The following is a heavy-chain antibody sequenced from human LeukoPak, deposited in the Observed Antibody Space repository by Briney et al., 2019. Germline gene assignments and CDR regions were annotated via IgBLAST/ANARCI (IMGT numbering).Heavy chain of an antibody. V-gene: IGHV3-21*01. CDR3: ARALGGWYEENAFDI. CDR2: ISSSSSYI. CDR1: GFTFSSYS. J-gene: IGHJ3*02. D-gene: IGHD6-19*01. Sequence: GGSLRLSCAASGFTFSSYSMNWVRQAPGKGLEWVSSISSSSSYIYYADSVKGRFTISRDNAKNSLYLQMNSLRAEDTAVYYCARALGGWYEENAFDIWGQGTMVTVSS.